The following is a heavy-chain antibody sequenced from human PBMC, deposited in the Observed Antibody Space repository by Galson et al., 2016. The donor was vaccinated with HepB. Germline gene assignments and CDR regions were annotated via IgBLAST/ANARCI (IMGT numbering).Heavy chain of an antibody. J-gene: IGHJ4*02. Sequence: SLRLSCAASGFTFNRYTVHWVRQAPGKGLEWVASISSGSDYIYYADSVKGRFTISRDISKNTVYLQMSSLIAEDTAVYYCAAAAAANDIDYCGQGTQVTVSS. V-gene: IGHV3-21*04. CDR1: GFTFNRYT. CDR2: ISSGSDYI. CDR3: AAAAAANDIDY. D-gene: IGHD6-13*01.